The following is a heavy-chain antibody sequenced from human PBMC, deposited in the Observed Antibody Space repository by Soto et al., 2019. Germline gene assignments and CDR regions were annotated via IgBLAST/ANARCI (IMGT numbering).Heavy chain of an antibody. CDR1: GYTFTSYG. J-gene: IGHJ5*02. CDR2: ISAYNGNT. D-gene: IGHD6-13*01. CDR3: ARGPGAASDDNWFDP. V-gene: IGHV1-18*01. Sequence: QVQLVQSGAEVKKPGASVKVSCKASGYTFTSYGISWVRQAPGQGLEWMGWISAYNGNTNYAQKLQGRVTMTTDTSTRTAYMELRRLRSDDPAVYYCARGPGAASDDNWFDPWGQGTLVTVSS.